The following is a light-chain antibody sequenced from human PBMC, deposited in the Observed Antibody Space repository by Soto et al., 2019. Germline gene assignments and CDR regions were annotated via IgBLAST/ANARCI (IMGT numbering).Light chain of an antibody. CDR1: SSDVGGYNY. CDR3: CSIAGSHYYV. Sequence: QSALTQPPSASGSPGPSVTISCTGTSSDVGGYNYVSWYQQHPRKDPKLLVYEVTKRPSGVPDRFSGSKSGNTASLTVSGLQDDGEAEYYCCSIAGSHYYVFGSGTKLTVL. V-gene: IGLV2-8*01. J-gene: IGLJ1*01. CDR2: EVT.